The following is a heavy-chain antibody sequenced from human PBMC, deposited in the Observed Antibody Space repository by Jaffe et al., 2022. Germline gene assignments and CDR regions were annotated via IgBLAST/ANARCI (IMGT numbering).Heavy chain of an antibody. CDR3: AVAKTESMWGYFDY. Sequence: QITLKESGPTLVKPTQTLTLTCDFSGFSLTSGGVGVGWIRQPPGKALEWLALFYGNDVRGYSPSLKSRLTITKDTSKNQVVLTMTNMHPVDTATYYCAVAKTESMWGYFDYWGQGTLVTVSS. CDR1: GFSLTSGGVG. CDR2: FYGNDVR. J-gene: IGHJ4*02. D-gene: IGHD1-26*01. V-gene: IGHV2-5*01.